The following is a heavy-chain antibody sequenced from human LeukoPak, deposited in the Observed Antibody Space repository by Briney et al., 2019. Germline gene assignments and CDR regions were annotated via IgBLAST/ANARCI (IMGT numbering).Heavy chain of an antibody. V-gene: IGHV3-73*01. CDR3: TREGFMIVVPYYYYYMDV. D-gene: IGHD3-22*01. CDR1: GFTFSGSA. CDR2: IRSKANSYAT. J-gene: IGHJ6*03. Sequence: PGGSLRLSCAASGFTFSGSAMHWVRQASGKGLEWVGRIRSKANSYATAYAASVKGGFTISRDDSKNTAYLQMNSLKTEDTAVYYCTREGFMIVVPYYYYYMDVWGKGTTVTVSS.